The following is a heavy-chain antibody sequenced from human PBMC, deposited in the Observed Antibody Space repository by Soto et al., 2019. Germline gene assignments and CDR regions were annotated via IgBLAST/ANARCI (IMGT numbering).Heavy chain of an antibody. V-gene: IGHV4-31*03. J-gene: IGHJ5*02. CDR3: ARVLLAFDP. CDR1: GGSISSGGYY. D-gene: IGHD2-21*01. CDR2: IYYSGSA. Sequence: QVQLQESGPGLVKPSQTLSLTCTVSGGSISSGGYYWSWIRQHPGKGLEWIGYIYYSGSAYYNPSLXXRXGXXVDTSKNQFVLKLTSVTAADTAVYYCARVLLAFDPWGQGTLVTVSS.